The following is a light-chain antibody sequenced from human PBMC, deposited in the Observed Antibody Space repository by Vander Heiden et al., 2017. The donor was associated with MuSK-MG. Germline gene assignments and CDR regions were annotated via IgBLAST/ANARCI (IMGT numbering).Light chain of an antibody. CDR2: GAS. CDR3: QQYNYWPPT. V-gene: IGKV3-15*01. Sequence: EIVMTQSQATLSVSPGERATLSCRASQSISSILAWYQQKPGQAPSLLIYGASTRATDIPARFSGSGSGTEFTLTISSLQSEDFAVYYCQQYNYWPPTFGGGTKVEIK. J-gene: IGKJ4*01. CDR1: QSISSI.